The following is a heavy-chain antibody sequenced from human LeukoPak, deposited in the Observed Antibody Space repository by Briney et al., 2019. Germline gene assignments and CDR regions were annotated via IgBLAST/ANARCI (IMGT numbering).Heavy chain of an antibody. CDR3: AAAGTSVHNWFDP. D-gene: IGHD4-23*01. V-gene: IGHV1-24*01. CDR2: FDPEDGET. J-gene: IGHJ5*02. Sequence: ASVKVSCKASGYTFTSYDINWVRQATGQGLEWMGGFDPEDGETIYAQKFQGRVTMTEDTSTDTAYMELSSLRSEDTAVYYCAAAGTSVHNWFDPWGRGTLVAVSS. CDR1: GYTFTSYD.